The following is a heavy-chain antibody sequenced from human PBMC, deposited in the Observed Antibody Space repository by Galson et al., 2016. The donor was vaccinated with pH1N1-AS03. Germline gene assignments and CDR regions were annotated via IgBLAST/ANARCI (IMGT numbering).Heavy chain of an antibody. CDR2: INQDRSGK. D-gene: IGHD1-1*01. CDR3: VGANTGRHSDFGQ. Sequence: SLRLSCAASGFTFRTYGMHWVRQAPGKGLEWVANINQDRSGKSYMDSVKGRFTISRDNAKNSLYLQLNSLRAEDTGVYYCVGANTGRHSDFGQWGQGTLVTVSS. J-gene: IGHJ4*02. V-gene: IGHV3-7*01. CDR1: GFTFRTYG.